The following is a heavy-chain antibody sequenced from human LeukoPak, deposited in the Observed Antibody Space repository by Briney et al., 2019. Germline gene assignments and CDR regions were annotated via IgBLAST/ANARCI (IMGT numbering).Heavy chain of an antibody. V-gene: IGHV3-64D*06. CDR1: GFTFSNYN. J-gene: IGHJ5*02. CDR2: ISSNGGST. D-gene: IGHD6-13*01. Sequence: TGGSLRLSCAASGFTFSNYNMNWVRQAPGKGLGYVSVISSNGGSTYYADSVKGRFTISRDNSKNTLYLQMSSLRAEDTAVYYCVKGGSSSSWYTWLDPWGQGALVTVSS. CDR3: VKGGSSSSWYTWLDP.